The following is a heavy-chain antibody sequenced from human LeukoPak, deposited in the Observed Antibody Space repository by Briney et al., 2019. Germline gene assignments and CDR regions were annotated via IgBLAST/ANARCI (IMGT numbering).Heavy chain of an antibody. CDR3: ARDPPHYGVDY. V-gene: IGHV3-48*03. J-gene: IGHJ4*02. D-gene: IGHD4-17*01. CDR1: GFTFSSYE. CDR2: ISSSGSTK. Sequence: GGSLILSCAASGFTFSSYEMNWVRQAPGKGLEWVSYISSSGSTKYYADSVKGRFTISRDNAKNSLYLQMNSLRAEDTAVYYCARDPPHYGVDYWGQGTLVTVSS.